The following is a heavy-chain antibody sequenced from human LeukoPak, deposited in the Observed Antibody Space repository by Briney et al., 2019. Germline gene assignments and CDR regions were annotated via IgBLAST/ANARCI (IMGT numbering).Heavy chain of an antibody. CDR2: IYYSGST. Sequence: SETLSLTCPVSGGSISSYYWSWIRQPPGKGLEWIGYIYYSGSTNYNPSLKSRVTISVDTSKNQFSLKLSSVTAADTAVYYCARVVTAMGPHWFDPWGQGTLVTVSS. D-gene: IGHD2-21*02. V-gene: IGHV4-59*08. CDR3: ARVVTAMGPHWFDP. J-gene: IGHJ5*02. CDR1: GGSISSYY.